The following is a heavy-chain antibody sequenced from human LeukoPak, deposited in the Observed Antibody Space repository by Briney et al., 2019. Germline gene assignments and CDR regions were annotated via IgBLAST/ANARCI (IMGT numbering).Heavy chain of an antibody. CDR3: ATESIAAAGTGGFDY. V-gene: IGHV4-34*01. CDR1: GGSFSGYY. CDR2: INHSGST. Sequence: SETLSLTCAVYGGSFSGYYWSWIRQPPGKGLEWIGEINHSGSTIYNPSLKSRVTISVDTSKNQFSLKLSSVTAADTAVYYCATESIAAAGTGGFDYWGQGTLVTVSS. D-gene: IGHD6-13*01. J-gene: IGHJ4*02.